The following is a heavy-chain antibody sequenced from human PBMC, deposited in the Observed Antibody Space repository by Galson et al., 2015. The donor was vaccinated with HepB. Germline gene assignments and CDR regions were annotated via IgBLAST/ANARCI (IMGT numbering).Heavy chain of an antibody. CDR2: IYTSGST. CDR1: GFTVSSNY. Sequence: SLRLSCAASGFTVSSNYMNWVRQAPGKGLKWVSVIYTSGSTYYADSVKGRFTISRDNSKNTLYLQMNSLRAEDTAVYYCAREPPLWMGRGVKAAFDYWGQGTVVTVSS. V-gene: IGHV3-66*01. CDR3: AREPPLWMGRGVKAAFDY. J-gene: IGHJ4*02. D-gene: IGHD3-10*01.